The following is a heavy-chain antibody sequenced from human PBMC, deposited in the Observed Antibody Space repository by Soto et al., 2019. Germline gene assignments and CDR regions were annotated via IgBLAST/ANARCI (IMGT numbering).Heavy chain of an antibody. CDR1: GYTFTNYG. CDR3: AREGQAPYYYYGMDV. Sequence: QVQVVQSGDEVKKPGASVKVSCKASGYTFTNYGFSWVRQAPGQGLEWMGRISGYNGNTKYAEKFQGRVTMTTDTSTNTAHMELRSLRSDDTALYYCAREGQAPYYYYGMDVWGQGTAVTVSS. CDR2: ISGYNGNT. J-gene: IGHJ6*02. V-gene: IGHV1-18*01.